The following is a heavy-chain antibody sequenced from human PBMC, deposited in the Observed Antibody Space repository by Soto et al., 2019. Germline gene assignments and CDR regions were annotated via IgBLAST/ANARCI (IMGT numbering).Heavy chain of an antibody. CDR1: GFTFSNAW. CDR2: IKSKVDVGTA. CDR3: TTLSNTYYDGMDV. V-gene: IGHV3-15*01. Sequence: PGGSLRLSCEASGFTFSNAWMNWVRQVPGKGLEWLGRIKSKVDVGTADYGAATKGRFSISRDDLKNMLYLQMNSLKPDDTAVYYCTTLSNTYYDGMDVLGNENTLTVSA. J-gene: IGHJ6*04.